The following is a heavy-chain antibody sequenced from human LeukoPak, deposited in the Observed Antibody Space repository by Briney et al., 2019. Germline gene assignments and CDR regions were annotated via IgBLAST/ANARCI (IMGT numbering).Heavy chain of an antibody. J-gene: IGHJ6*02. V-gene: IGHV3-48*03. CDR1: GFTFRSYD. Sequence: GGSLRLSCAASGFTFRSYDMNWVRPAPGKGLEWVSYISSSGTTIYYADSVKGRFTISRDNAKNSLYLQMSSLRAEDTAVYYCAKALATRHMDVWGQGTTVTVSS. CDR3: AKALATRHMDV. CDR2: ISSSGTTI.